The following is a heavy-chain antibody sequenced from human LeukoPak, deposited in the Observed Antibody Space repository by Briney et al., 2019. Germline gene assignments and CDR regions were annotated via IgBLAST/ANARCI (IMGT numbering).Heavy chain of an antibody. Sequence: SVKVSCKASGGTFSNYAVSWVRQAPGLGLEWMGEIIPIFGTANYAQKFQGRDTITADESTSTAYLDLSSLRSEDTAVYYCARDAHYGSGSSFDFWGQGTLVTVSS. CDR1: GGTFSNYA. D-gene: IGHD3-10*01. CDR2: IIPIFGTA. CDR3: ARDAHYGSGSSFDF. V-gene: IGHV1-69*01. J-gene: IGHJ4*02.